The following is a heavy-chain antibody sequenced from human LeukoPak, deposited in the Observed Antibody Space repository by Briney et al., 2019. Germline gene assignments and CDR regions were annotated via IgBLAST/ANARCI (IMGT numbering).Heavy chain of an antibody. J-gene: IGHJ3*02. CDR3: ARDFVVNYGWAAFDI. CDR1: GFTFSSYE. Sequence: PGGSLRLSCAASGFTFSSYEMNWVRQAPGKGLEWVSYISSSGSTIYYADSVKGRFIISRDNAKNSLYLQMNSLRVEDTAVYYCARDFVVNYGWAAFDIWGQGTMVTVSS. V-gene: IGHV3-48*03. D-gene: IGHD3-10*01. CDR2: ISSSGSTI.